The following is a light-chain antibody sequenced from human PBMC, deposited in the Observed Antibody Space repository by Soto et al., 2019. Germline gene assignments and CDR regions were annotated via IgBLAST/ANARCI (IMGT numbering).Light chain of an antibody. CDR3: QRRSNWPQT. CDR1: QSVDTF. Sequence: ETALTQSPATLSLSPGERATLSCRASQSVDTFLAWYQQKPGQAPRLLIYDASNRATGIPARFSGSGSGTDFTLTISSLEPEDFAVYYCQRRSNWPQTLGQGTKVDI. J-gene: IGKJ1*01. CDR2: DAS. V-gene: IGKV3-11*01.